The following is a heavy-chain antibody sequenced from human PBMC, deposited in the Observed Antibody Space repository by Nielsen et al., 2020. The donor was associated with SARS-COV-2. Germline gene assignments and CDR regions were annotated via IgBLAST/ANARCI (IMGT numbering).Heavy chain of an antibody. D-gene: IGHD6-13*01. CDR2: IDPSDSYT. CDR3: ARFRIAAAVNYYYGMDV. Sequence: GESLKISCKGSGYSFTSYWISWVRQMPGKGLEWMGRIDPSDSYTNYSPSFQGHVTISADKSISTAYLQWSSLKASDTAMYYCARFRIAAAVNYYYGMDVWGQGTTVTVSS. V-gene: IGHV5-10-1*01. CDR1: GYSFTSYW. J-gene: IGHJ6*02.